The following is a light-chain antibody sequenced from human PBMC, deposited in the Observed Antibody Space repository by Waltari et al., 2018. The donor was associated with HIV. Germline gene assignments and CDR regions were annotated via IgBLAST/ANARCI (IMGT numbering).Light chain of an antibody. CDR1: NSNIGNNY. CDR2: DNN. V-gene: IGLV1-51*01. J-gene: IGLJ2*01. Sequence: QSVLTQPPSVSAAPGQKVTISCSGTNSNIGNNYVSWYQQFPGAAPKLLLYDNNKRPSGIPDRFSGSKSGTSATLDITGLQTGDEADYYCEAWDSGPRAVVFGGGTKLTVL. CDR3: EAWDSGPRAVV.